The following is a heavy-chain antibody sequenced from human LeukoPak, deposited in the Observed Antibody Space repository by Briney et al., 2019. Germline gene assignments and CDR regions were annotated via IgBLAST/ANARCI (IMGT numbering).Heavy chain of an antibody. J-gene: IGHJ4*02. CDR3: AGRSGYDTKSLPDY. D-gene: IGHD5-12*01. CDR1: GGSFSGYY. CDR2: INHSGST. Sequence: SETLSLTCAVYGGSFSGYYWSWIRQPPGKGLEWIGEINHSGSTNYNPSLKSRVTISVDTSKNQFSLKLSSVPAADTAVYYCAGRSGYDTKSLPDYWGQGTLVTVSS. V-gene: IGHV4-34*01.